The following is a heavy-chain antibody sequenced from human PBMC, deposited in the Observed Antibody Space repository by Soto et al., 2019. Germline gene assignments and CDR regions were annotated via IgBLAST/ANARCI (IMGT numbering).Heavy chain of an antibody. CDR1: GFTFSSYA. CDR3: AKDEAWYSSSSVPYGMDV. Sequence: EVQLLESGGGLVQPGGSLRLSCAASGFTFSSYAMSWVRQAPGKGLEWVSAISGSGGSTYYADSVKGRFTISRDNSKNTLYLQMNSLRVEDTAVYYCAKDEAWYSSSSVPYGMDVWGQGTTVTVFS. J-gene: IGHJ6*02. V-gene: IGHV3-23*01. CDR2: ISGSGGST. D-gene: IGHD6-6*01.